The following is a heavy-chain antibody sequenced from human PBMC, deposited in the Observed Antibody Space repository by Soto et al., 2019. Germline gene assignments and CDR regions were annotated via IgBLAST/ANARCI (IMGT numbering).Heavy chain of an antibody. Sequence: QVQLVESGGGVVQPGRSLRLSCAASGFTFSSYGMHWVRQAPGKGLEWVAVISYDGSNKYYADSVKGRFTISRDNSKNTLYLQMNSLRAEDTAVYYCANGDYWGQGTLVTVSS. V-gene: IGHV3-30*18. CDR3: ANGDY. CDR1: GFTFSSYG. CDR2: ISYDGSNK. J-gene: IGHJ4*02.